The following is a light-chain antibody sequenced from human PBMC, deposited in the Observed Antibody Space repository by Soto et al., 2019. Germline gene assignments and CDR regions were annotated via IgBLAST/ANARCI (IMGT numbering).Light chain of an antibody. J-gene: IGKJ1*01. CDR3: MQPLQSWT. CDR1: QSLLHSNGYNY. V-gene: IGKV2-28*01. Sequence: DILMTHSPLSLPVTPGEPASISCRSSQSLLHSNGYNYLDWYLQKPGQSPQLLVYLRSNRASGVPDRFSGSGSGTDFTLKISRVEAEDVGVYYCMQPLQSWTFGQGTKVDI. CDR2: LRS.